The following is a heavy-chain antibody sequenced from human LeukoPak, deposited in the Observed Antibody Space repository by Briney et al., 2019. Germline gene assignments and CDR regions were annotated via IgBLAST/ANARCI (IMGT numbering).Heavy chain of an antibody. J-gene: IGHJ4*02. Sequence: GASVKVSCRASGYTFTGYYMHWVRQAPGQGLEWMGWINPNSGGTNYAQKFQGRVTMTRDTSISTAYMELSRLRSDDTAVYYCARDMVRGVRTFGYWGQGTLVTVSS. CDR1: GYTFTGYY. V-gene: IGHV1-2*02. D-gene: IGHD3-10*01. CDR2: INPNSGGT. CDR3: ARDMVRGVRTFGY.